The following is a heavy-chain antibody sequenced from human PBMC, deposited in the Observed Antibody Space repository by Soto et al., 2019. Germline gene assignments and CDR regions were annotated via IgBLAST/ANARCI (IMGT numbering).Heavy chain of an antibody. D-gene: IGHD5-12*01. CDR1: GFTFSSYS. V-gene: IGHV3-21*01. Sequence: GGSLRLSCAASGFTFSSYSMNWVRQAPGKGLEWVSSISSSSSYIYYADSVKGRFTISRDNAKNSLYLQMNSLRAEDTAVYYCARDLQRWLQLRRADYFDYWGQGTLVTVSS. J-gene: IGHJ4*02. CDR2: ISSSSSYI. CDR3: ARDLQRWLQLRRADYFDY.